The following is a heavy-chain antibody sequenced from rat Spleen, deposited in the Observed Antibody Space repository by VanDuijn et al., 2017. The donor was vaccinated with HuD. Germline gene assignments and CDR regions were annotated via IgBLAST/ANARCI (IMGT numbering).Heavy chain of an antibody. V-gene: IGHV5-20*01. D-gene: IGHD1-6*01. Sequence: EVQLVESGGGLVQPGRSLKLSCAASGFTFSNYYMAWVRQAPTKGLEWVASISYDGGSTYYRDSVKGRFTISRDNAKSSLYLQMDSLRSEDTATYYCKTRTTDYFSYVMDAWSQGASVTVSS. CDR2: ISYDGGST. J-gene: IGHJ4*01. CDR3: KTRTTDYFSYVMDA. CDR1: GFTFSNYY.